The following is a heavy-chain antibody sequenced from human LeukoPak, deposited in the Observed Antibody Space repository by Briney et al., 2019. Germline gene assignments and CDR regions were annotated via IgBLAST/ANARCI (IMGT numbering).Heavy chain of an antibody. Sequence: GGSLRLSCAASGFTFSDYYMSWIRQAPGKGLEWVSCISSSGSTIYYADSVKGRFTISRDNAKNSLYLQMNSLRAEDTAVYYCARDAYCGGDCYSDDPNWFDPWGQGTLVTVSS. CDR3: ARDAYCGGDCYSDDPNWFDP. CDR2: ISSSGSTI. V-gene: IGHV3-11*04. D-gene: IGHD2-21*01. CDR1: GFTFSDYY. J-gene: IGHJ5*02.